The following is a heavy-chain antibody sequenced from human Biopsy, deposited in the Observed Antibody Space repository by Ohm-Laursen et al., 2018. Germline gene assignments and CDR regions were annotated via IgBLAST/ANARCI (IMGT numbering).Heavy chain of an antibody. Sequence: ASVKVSCKPSGYTFTAFSVHWLRQAPGQGLEWMGWINPKSGDTDYPQNFQGRVSMTRDTSISTAYMDLSRLRSDDTAVYYCARGRRHCSGTCSRWYFDLWGRGTLVTVSS. D-gene: IGHD2-2*01. CDR2: INPKSGDT. J-gene: IGHJ2*01. V-gene: IGHV1-2*02. CDR3: ARGRRHCSGTCSRWYFDL. CDR1: GYTFTAFS.